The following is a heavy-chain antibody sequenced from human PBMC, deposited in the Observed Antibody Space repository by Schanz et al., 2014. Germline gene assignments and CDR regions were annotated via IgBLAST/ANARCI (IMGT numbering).Heavy chain of an antibody. CDR1: EFTFSDYH. J-gene: IGHJ4*02. CDR2: ITSSSSTT. V-gene: IGHV3-48*01. Sequence: EVRLVESGGGLVQPGGSLRLSCEASEFTFSDYHMSWIRQAPGKGLEWVSYITSSSSTTYYADSVKGRFTISRDNSENTLYLQMISLRAEDTAVYYCAKLDGYAYGSMGQEYFDYWGQGTLVSVSS. D-gene: IGHD5-18*01. CDR3: AKLDGYAYGSMGQEYFDY.